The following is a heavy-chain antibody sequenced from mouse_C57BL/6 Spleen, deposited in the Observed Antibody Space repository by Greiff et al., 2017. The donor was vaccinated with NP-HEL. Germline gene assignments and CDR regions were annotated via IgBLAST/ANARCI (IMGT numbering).Heavy chain of an antibody. CDR3: AKRRYYDYDGAYWYFDV. D-gene: IGHD2-4*01. CDR2: IWGGGST. Sequence: QVQLKESGPGLVAPSQSLSITCTVSGFSLTSYGVDWVRQPPGKGLEWLGVIWGGGSTNYNSALMSRLSISKDNSTSQVFLKMNSLQTNDTAMYYCAKRRYYDYDGAYWYFDVWGTGTTVTVSS. V-gene: IGHV2-9*01. CDR1: GFSLTSYG. J-gene: IGHJ1*03.